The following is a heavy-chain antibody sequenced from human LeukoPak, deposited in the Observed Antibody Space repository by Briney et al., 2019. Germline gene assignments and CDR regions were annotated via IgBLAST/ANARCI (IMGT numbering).Heavy chain of an antibody. D-gene: IGHD6-19*01. V-gene: IGHV4-4*02. Sequence: SETLSLTCAVSGGSISSSNWWSWVRQPPGKGLEWIGEINHSGSTNYNPSLKSRVTISVDTSKNQFSLKLSSVTAADTAVYYCARGPRIAVARGFDYWGQGTLVTVSS. CDR2: INHSGST. J-gene: IGHJ4*02. CDR1: GGSISSSNW. CDR3: ARGPRIAVARGFDY.